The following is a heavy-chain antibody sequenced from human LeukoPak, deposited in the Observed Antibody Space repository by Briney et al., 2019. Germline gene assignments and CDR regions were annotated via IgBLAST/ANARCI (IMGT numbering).Heavy chain of an antibody. V-gene: IGHV3-48*02. CDR3: ARERPYYYDSSGLDY. D-gene: IGHD3-22*01. CDR2: ISSSSSTI. Sequence: EGFLRLSCAASGFTFSSYSMNWVRQAPGKGLEWVSYISSSSSTIYYADSVKGRFTISRDNAKNSLYLQMNSLRDEDTAVYYCARERPYYYDSSGLDYWGQGTLVTVSS. CDR1: GFTFSSYS. J-gene: IGHJ4*02.